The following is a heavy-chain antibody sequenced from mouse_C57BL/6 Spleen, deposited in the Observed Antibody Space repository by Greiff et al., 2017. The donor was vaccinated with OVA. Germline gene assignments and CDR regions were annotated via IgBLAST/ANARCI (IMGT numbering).Heavy chain of an antibody. CDR2: INPSTGGT. D-gene: IGHD1-1*01. J-gene: IGHJ1*03. CDR1: GYSFTGYY. Sequence: VQLQQSGPELVKPGASVKISCKASGYSFTGYYMNWVKQSPEKSLEWIGEINPSTGGTTYNQKFKAKATLTVDKSSSTAYMQLKSLTSEDSAVYYCARRSGSRPYWYFDVWGTGTTVTVSS. V-gene: IGHV1-42*01. CDR3: ARRSGSRPYWYFDV.